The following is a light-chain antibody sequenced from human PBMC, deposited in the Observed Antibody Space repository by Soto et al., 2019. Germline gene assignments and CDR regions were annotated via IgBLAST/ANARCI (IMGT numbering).Light chain of an antibody. J-gene: IGLJ1*01. CDR1: SSDVGGYNY. V-gene: IGLV2-11*01. CDR3: CSNAGSDNV. CDR2: DVS. Sequence: QSVLSQPRSVSGSPGQSVTISCTGTSSDVGGYNYVSWYQQHPGKAPKLMIYDVSKRPSGVPDRFSGSKSGNTASLTISGLQAEDDADYYCCSNAGSDNVFGTGTKLTVL.